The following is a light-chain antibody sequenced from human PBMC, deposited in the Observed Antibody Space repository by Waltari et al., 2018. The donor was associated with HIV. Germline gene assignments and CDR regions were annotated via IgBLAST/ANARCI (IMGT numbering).Light chain of an antibody. CDR3: QQYYSTPYT. CDR2: WAS. Sequence: DIVMTQSPDSLVVSMGERATINCKSSQRVLYSSNNKNYLAWYQQKPGQPPKLLIYWASTRESGVPDRFSGSGSGTDFTLTISSLQAEDVAVYYCQQYYSTPYTFGQGTKLEIK. V-gene: IGKV4-1*01. CDR1: QRVLYSSNNKNY. J-gene: IGKJ2*01.